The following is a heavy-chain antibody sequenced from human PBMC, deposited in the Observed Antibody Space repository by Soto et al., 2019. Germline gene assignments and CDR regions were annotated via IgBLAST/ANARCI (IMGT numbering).Heavy chain of an antibody. CDR1: GGSISSGGYS. Sequence: SETLSLTCAVSGGSISSGGYSWSWIRQPPGKGLEWIGYIYHSGSTYYNPSLKSRVTISVDTSKNQFSLKLSSVTAADTAVYYCARGTTVVRLYWFDPWGQGTLVTVSS. CDR2: IYHSGST. CDR3: ARGTTVVRLYWFDP. J-gene: IGHJ5*02. V-gene: IGHV4-30-2*01. D-gene: IGHD4-17*01.